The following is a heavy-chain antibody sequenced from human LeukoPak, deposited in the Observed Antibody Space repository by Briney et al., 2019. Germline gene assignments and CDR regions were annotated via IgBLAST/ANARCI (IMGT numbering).Heavy chain of an antibody. V-gene: IGHV3-74*01. J-gene: IGHJ4*02. CDR2: INSDGSAT. Sequence: GGSLRLSCAASGFTFSNFWMNWVRQAPGKGLVWVSRINSDGSATAYADSVKGRFTISRDNAENTLYLQMNSLRAEDTAVHYCARGTAGYHSSYFDYWGQGTLVTVSS. D-gene: IGHD3-16*02. CDR3: ARGTAGYHSSYFDY. CDR1: GFTFSNFW.